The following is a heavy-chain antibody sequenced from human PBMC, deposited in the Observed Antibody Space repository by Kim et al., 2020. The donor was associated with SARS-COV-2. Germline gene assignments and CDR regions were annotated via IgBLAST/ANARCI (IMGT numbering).Heavy chain of an antibody. CDR1: GYSFTSYW. Sequence: GESLKISCKGSGYSFTSYWISWVRQMPGKGLEWMGRIDPSDSYTNYSPSFQGHVTISADKSISTAYLQWSSLKASDTAMYYCARISDSSGWYGPHYYYYYGMDVWGQGTTVTVSS. D-gene: IGHD6-19*01. J-gene: IGHJ6*02. V-gene: IGHV5-10-1*01. CDR3: ARISDSSGWYGPHYYYYYGMDV. CDR2: IDPSDSYT.